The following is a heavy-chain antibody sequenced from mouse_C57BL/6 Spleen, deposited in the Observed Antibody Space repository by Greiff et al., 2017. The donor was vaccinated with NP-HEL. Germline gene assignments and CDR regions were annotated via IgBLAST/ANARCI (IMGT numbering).Heavy chain of an antibody. CDR1: GYTFTSYW. V-gene: IGHV1-59*01. Sequence: VKLQQPGAELVRPGTSVKLSCKASGYTFTSYWMHWVKQRPGQGLEWIGVIDPSDSYTNYNQKFKGKATLTVDTSSSTAYMQLSSLTSEDSAVYYCARGDEFAYWGQGTLVTVSA. D-gene: IGHD3-3*01. CDR3: ARGDEFAY. CDR2: IDPSDSYT. J-gene: IGHJ3*01.